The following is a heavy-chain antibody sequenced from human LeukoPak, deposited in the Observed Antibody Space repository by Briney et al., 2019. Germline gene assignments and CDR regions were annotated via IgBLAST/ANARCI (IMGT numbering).Heavy chain of an antibody. Sequence: GASVKVSCKASGYTFTSYGISWVRQAPGQGLEWMGWISAYNGNTNYAQKLQGRVTMTTDTSTSTAYMELRSLRSDDTAVYYCARHGLVRGVIITSRNWFDPWGQGTLVTVSS. CDR3: ARHGLVRGVIITSRNWFDP. V-gene: IGHV1-18*01. J-gene: IGHJ5*02. CDR1: GYTFTSYG. D-gene: IGHD3-10*01. CDR2: ISAYNGNT.